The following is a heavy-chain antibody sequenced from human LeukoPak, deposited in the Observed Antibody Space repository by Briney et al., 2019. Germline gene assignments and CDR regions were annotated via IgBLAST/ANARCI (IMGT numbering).Heavy chain of an antibody. CDR2: INPNSGGT. J-gene: IGHJ4*02. Sequence: ASVKVSCKASGYTFTGYYMHWARQAPGQGLEWMGWINPNSGGTNYAQKFQGRVTMTRDTSISTAYMELSRLRSDDTAVYYCARDRDSSSPNYFDYWGQGTLVTVSS. D-gene: IGHD6-13*01. CDR1: GYTFTGYY. V-gene: IGHV1-2*02. CDR3: ARDRDSSSPNYFDY.